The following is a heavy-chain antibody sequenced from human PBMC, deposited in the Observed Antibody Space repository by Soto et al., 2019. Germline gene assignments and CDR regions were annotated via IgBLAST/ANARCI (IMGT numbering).Heavy chain of an antibody. J-gene: IGHJ6*03. CDR3: ARDVRGVIPRYYYYMDV. Sequence: EVQLVESGGGLVKPGGSLRLSCAASGFTFSSYSMNWVRQAPGKGLEWVSSISSSSSYIYYADSVKGRVNISRDNAKNSLYLQMNSLRAEDTAVYYCARDVRGVIPRYYYYMDVWGKGTTVTVSS. V-gene: IGHV3-21*01. CDR2: ISSSSSYI. CDR1: GFTFSSYS. D-gene: IGHD3-10*02.